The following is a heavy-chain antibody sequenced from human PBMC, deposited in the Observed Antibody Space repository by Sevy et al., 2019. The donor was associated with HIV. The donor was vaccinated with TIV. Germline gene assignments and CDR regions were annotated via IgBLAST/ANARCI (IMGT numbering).Heavy chain of an antibody. CDR2: INSDGKIK. CDR1: GFTLSIYW. Sequence: GGSLRLSCAASGFTLSIYWMHWVRQVPGKGLVWVSHINSDGKIKRYADSVEGRFTISRDNAEKTVYLQMNSLRADGTAVYYCVRGSTGTFGHWGQGTLVTVSS. J-gene: IGHJ4*02. V-gene: IGHV3-74*01. D-gene: IGHD3-9*01. CDR3: VRGSTGTFGH.